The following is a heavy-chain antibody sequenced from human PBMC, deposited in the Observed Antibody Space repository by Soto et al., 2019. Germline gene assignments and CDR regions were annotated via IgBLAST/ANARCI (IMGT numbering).Heavy chain of an antibody. Sequence: GESLKISCKGSGYSFTSYWISWVRQMPGKGLEWMGRIDPSDSYTNYSPSFQGHVTISADKSISTAYLQWSSLKASDTAMYYCARSEVDTAMVTNYCMDVWGQGTTVTVFS. D-gene: IGHD5-18*01. J-gene: IGHJ6*02. V-gene: IGHV5-10-1*01. CDR3: ARSEVDTAMVTNYCMDV. CDR1: GYSFTSYW. CDR2: IDPSDSYT.